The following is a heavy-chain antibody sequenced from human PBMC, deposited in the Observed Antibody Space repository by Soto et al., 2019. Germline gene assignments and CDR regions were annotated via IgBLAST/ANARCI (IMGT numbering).Heavy chain of an antibody. CDR3: ARGRMSMVRGVIFDY. CDR1: GGSFSGYY. Sequence: TSETLSLTCAVYGGSFSGYYWSWIRQPPGKGLEWIGEINHSGSTNYNPSLKSRVTISVDTSKNQFSLKLSSVTAADTAVYYCARGRMSMVRGVIFDYWGQGTLVTVSS. CDR2: INHSGST. J-gene: IGHJ4*02. V-gene: IGHV4-34*01. D-gene: IGHD3-10*01.